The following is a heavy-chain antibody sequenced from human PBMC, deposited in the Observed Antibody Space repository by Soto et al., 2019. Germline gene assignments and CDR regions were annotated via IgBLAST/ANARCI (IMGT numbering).Heavy chain of an antibody. CDR1: GYTFTSYA. CDR2: INAGNGNT. J-gene: IGHJ4*02. V-gene: IGHV1-3*01. D-gene: IGHD3-10*01. Sequence: QVQLVQSGAEVKKPGASVKVSCKASGYTFTSYAMHWVRQAPGQRLEWMGWINAGNGNTKYSQKFQGRVTITRDTHASPANMELSSLRSEDPDVYYCVSVRVMVREFDHWGQGTLVTGSS. CDR3: VSVRVMVREFDH.